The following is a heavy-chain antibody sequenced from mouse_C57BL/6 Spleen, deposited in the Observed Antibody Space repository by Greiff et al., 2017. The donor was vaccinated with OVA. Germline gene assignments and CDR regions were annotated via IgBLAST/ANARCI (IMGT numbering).Heavy chain of an antibody. CDR2: IRNKANGYTT. D-gene: IGHD2-3*01. CDR3: ARYDDGYFEAY. Sequence: EVNLVESGGGLVQPGGSLSLSCAASGFTFTDYYMSWVRQPPGKALEWLGFIRNKANGYTTEYSASVKGRFTISRDNSQSILYLQMNALRAEDSATYYCARYDDGYFEAYWGQGTLVTVSA. V-gene: IGHV7-3*01. CDR1: GFTFTDYY. J-gene: IGHJ3*01.